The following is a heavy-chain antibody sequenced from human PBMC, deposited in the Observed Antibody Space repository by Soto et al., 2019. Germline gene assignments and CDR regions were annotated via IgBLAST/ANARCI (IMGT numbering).Heavy chain of an antibody. V-gene: IGHV3-48*03. Sequence: EVQLVESGGDLVQPGGSLRLSCAVSGFTFSRYEMNWVRQAPGKGLEWVSYISSSGRTIHYADSVKGRFTISRDNAKNSLYLQMDSLRAEYTAVYYCARDIDYYDSSGYQDSWGQGTLVTVSS. CDR2: ISSSGRTI. D-gene: IGHD3-22*01. CDR1: GFTFSRYE. CDR3: ARDIDYYDSSGYQDS. J-gene: IGHJ4*02.